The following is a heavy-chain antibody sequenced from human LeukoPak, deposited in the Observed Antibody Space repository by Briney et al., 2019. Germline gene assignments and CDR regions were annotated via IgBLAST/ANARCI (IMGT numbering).Heavy chain of an antibody. CDR1: GGSISSGGYY. CDR2: IYHSGST. D-gene: IGHD6-13*01. Sequence: PSQTLSLTCTVSGGSISSGGYYWSWIRQPPGKGLEWIGYIYHSGSTYYNPSLKSRVTISVDLPKNQFSLDLRSVTAADTAVYYCARDAAAGYSLACWGQGTLVTVSS. CDR3: ARDAAAGYSLAC. V-gene: IGHV4-30-2*01. J-gene: IGHJ4*02.